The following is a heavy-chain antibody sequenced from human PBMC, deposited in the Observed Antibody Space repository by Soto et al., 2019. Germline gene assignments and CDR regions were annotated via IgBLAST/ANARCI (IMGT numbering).Heavy chain of an antibody. J-gene: IGHJ4*02. V-gene: IGHV4-34*01. CDR1: GGSFSGYY. CDR2: INHSGST. D-gene: IGHD2-8*01. Sequence: QVQLQQWGAGLLKPSETLSLTCAVYGGSFSGYYWSWIRQPPGKGLEWSGEINHSGSTNYNPSLKSRVTISVDTSKNQFSLKLSSVTAADTAVYYCARVGRVVLMVYAPYLDYWGQGTLVTVSS. CDR3: ARVGRVVLMVYAPYLDY.